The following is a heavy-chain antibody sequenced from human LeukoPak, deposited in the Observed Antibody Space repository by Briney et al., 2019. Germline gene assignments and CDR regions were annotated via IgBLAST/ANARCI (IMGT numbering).Heavy chain of an antibody. CDR1: GGTFSSYA. CDR3: ASPLYSSLLLGGMDV. D-gene: IGHD2/OR15-2a*01. Sequence: ASVKVSCKASGGTFSSYAISWVRQAPGQGLEWMGGIIPIFGTANYAQKFQGRVTITADESTSTAYMELSSLRSEDTAVYYCASPLYSSLLLGGMDVWGQGTTVTVSS. CDR2: IIPIFGTA. V-gene: IGHV1-69*13. J-gene: IGHJ6*02.